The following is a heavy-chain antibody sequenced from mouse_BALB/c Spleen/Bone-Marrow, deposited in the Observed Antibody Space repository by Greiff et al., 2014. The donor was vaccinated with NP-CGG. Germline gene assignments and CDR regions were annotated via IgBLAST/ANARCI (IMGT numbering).Heavy chain of an antibody. J-gene: IGHJ3*01. V-gene: IGHV1-7*01. CDR2: INPSTDYT. CDR1: GYTFTSYW. D-gene: IGHD1-1*01. CDR3: ARRAYGGSYGFAY. Sequence: VKLMESGAELAKPGASLKVSCKASGYTFTSYWMHWVKQRPGQGLEWIGYINPSTDYTEYNQKFKDKATLTVDKSSSTAFMQLSSLTSEDSAVYYCARRAYGGSYGFAYWGQGTLVTVSA.